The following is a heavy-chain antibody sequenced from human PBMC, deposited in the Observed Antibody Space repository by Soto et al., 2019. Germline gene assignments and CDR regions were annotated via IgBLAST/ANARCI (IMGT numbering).Heavy chain of an antibody. J-gene: IGHJ4*02. Sequence: SETLSLTCTVSGGSVISGIHFWAWIRQPPGKGLEWIGSINYSGTTFYNPSLQSRVTISADPSKSQFSLRLSSVTAADTALYLCARRTMTIQSFDNWGQGTLVTVSS. CDR3: ARRTMTIQSFDN. CDR2: INYSGTT. V-gene: IGHV4-39*01. CDR1: GGSVISGIHF. D-gene: IGHD2-21*01.